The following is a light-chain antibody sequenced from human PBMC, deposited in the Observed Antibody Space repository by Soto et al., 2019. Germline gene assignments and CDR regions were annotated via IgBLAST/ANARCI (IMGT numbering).Light chain of an antibody. J-gene: IGKJ1*01. V-gene: IGKV1-5*01. CDR1: QTINNW. Sequence: DIQMTQSPSTLSASIGDRVTITCRDSQTINNWLAWYQQKPGKAPNLLIYHASNLETGVPSRFSGSAFGTDFTLTISSLQPDGFATYYCQHYNSYPWTFGQGTKVDIK. CDR3: QHYNSYPWT. CDR2: HAS.